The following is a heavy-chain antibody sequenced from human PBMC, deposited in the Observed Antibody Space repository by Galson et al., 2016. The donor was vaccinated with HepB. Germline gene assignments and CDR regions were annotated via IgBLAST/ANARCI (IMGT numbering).Heavy chain of an antibody. CDR3: ARDERSGYIYPSYYYHGMDV. D-gene: IGHD5-24*01. Sequence: SLRLSCAASGFTFSDYYMSWIRQAPGKGLQWVSYISSRSGFYTNYADSVKGRFTISRDNAKNSLYLHMNSLRAEDTAVYFCARDERSGYIYPSYYYHGMDVWGQGTVVTVSS. CDR1: GFTFSDYY. V-gene: IGHV3-11*06. CDR2: ISSRSGFYT. J-gene: IGHJ6*02.